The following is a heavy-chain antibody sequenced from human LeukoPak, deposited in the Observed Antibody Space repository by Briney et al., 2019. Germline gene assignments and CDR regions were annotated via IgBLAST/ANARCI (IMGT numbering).Heavy chain of an antibody. Sequence: GGSLRLSCAASGSTFSSYAMHWVRQAPGKGLEWVAVISYDGSNKYYADSVKGRFTISRDNSKNTLYLQMNSLRAEDTAVYYCARDGRVVPAMYYFDYWGQGTLVTVSS. CDR2: ISYDGSNK. CDR1: GSTFSSYA. D-gene: IGHD2-2*01. V-gene: IGHV3-30*01. J-gene: IGHJ4*02. CDR3: ARDGRVVPAMYYFDY.